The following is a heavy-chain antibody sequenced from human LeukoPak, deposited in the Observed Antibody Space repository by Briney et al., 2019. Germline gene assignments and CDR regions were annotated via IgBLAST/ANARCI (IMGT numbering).Heavy chain of an antibody. CDR1: GFTVSSNY. CDR2: IYSGGST. CDR3: ARDITIFGVAGYYFDY. D-gene: IGHD3-3*01. J-gene: IGHJ4*02. Sequence: GGSLTLSCAASGFTVSSNYMSRVRQAPGKGLEWVSVIYSGGSTYYADSVKGRFTISRDNSKNTLYLQMNSLRAEDTAVYYCARDITIFGVAGYYFDYWGQGTLVTVSS. V-gene: IGHV3-66*01.